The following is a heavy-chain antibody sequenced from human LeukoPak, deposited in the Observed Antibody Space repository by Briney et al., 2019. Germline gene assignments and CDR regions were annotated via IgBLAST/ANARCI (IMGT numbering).Heavy chain of an antibody. CDR3: ARESGYAVGDF. CDR2: ISYDGSNK. CDR1: GFTFSSYG. Sequence: GGSLRLSCAASGFTFSSYGMHWVRQAPGKGLEWVAVISYDGSNKYYADSVKGRFIISKDTSKNTLYLQMNNLRADDTAVYYCARESGYAVGDFWGQGTLVTVSS. D-gene: IGHD5-12*01. J-gene: IGHJ4*02. V-gene: IGHV3-30*03.